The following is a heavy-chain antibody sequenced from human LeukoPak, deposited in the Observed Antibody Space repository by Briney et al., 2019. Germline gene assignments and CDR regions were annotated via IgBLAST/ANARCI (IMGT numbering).Heavy chain of an antibody. J-gene: IGHJ4*02. Sequence: SETLSLTCTVPGGSISSGDYYWSWIRQPPGKGLEWIGYVYYSGSTYYNPSLKSRVTISVDTSKNQFSLKLSSVTAADTAVYYCARSSYCSGGSCYLLYFDYWGQGTLVTVSS. V-gene: IGHV4-30-4*01. CDR3: ARSSYCSGGSCYLLYFDY. D-gene: IGHD2-15*01. CDR1: GGSISSGDYY. CDR2: VYYSGST.